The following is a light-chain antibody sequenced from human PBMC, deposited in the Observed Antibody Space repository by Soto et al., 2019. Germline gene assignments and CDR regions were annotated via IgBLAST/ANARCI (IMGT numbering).Light chain of an antibody. J-gene: IGKJ4*01. V-gene: IGKV3-20*01. Sequence: EIVMTQSPATLPVSPGERATLSCRASQSVSRKLAWYQQTRGQAPRLLIYGASTRATGIPDRFSGSGSGTDFTLTISRLEPEDFAVYYCQQYRSSPPLTFGGGTKVDIK. CDR2: GAS. CDR3: QQYRSSPPLT. CDR1: QSVSRK.